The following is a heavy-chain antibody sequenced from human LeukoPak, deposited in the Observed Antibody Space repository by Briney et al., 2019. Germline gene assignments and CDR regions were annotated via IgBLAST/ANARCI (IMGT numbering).Heavy chain of an antibody. CDR3: GRGGGAFNHVYYYYGMAF. D-gene: IGHD4/OR15-4a*01. J-gene: IGHJ6*02. CDR1: GYTFTSYD. V-gene: IGHV1-2*06. Sequence: ASVKVSCKASGYTFTSYDLHWVRQAPGQGLEWMGRINPSSGGTNYAQQFQGRLTLTRDTSMSTAYMELSSLRSDDTAVYFCGRGGGAFNHVYYYYGMAFWGQGTTLTASS. CDR2: INPSSGGT.